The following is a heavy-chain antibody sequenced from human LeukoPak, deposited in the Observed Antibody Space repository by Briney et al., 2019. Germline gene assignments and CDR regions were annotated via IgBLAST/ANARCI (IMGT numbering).Heavy chain of an antibody. Sequence: GGSLRLSCAASGFTFSVAAMTWVRQAPGKGLEWVSLIGASGESTYYADSVKGRFTISRDNSKNTLSLRMNSLRVEDTAIYYCAKDIQLSTWGLGTMVTVSS. CDR1: GFTFSVAA. CDR2: IGASGEST. CDR3: AKDIQLST. D-gene: IGHD3-16*02. J-gene: IGHJ3*01. V-gene: IGHV3-23*01.